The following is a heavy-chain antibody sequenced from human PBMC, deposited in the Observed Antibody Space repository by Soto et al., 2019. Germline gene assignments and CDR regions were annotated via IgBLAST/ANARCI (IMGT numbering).Heavy chain of an antibody. CDR3: AKTLWNNNYRFDH. CDR2: IGADTYTA. J-gene: IGHJ4*02. Sequence: DVQLLDSGGGLVQPGGSLRLSCSVSGFTFTTYAMSWVRQAPGKGFEWVSVIGADTYTAFYADSVKGRFTISRDNSKNTVYLQMDSLRAEDTAVYYCAKTLWNNNYRFDHWGQGTLVTVSS. D-gene: IGHD2-21*01. V-gene: IGHV3-23*01. CDR1: GFTFTTYA.